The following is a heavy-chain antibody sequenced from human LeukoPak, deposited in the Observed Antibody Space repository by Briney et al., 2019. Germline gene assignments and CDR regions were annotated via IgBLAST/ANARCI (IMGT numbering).Heavy chain of an antibody. V-gene: IGHV3-23*01. D-gene: IGHD5-12*01. CDR2: SNGSGGST. Sequence: PGRSLRLSCAASGFTFSSYATSWVRPAPGKGLEWVSASNGSGGSTYYADSVKGRFTISSDNSKNTLYLQRNTLRAEDRAVYYCTKDPRLHIAYWGQGTLVTVSS. J-gene: IGHJ4*02. CDR3: TKDPRLHIAY. CDR1: GFTFSSYA.